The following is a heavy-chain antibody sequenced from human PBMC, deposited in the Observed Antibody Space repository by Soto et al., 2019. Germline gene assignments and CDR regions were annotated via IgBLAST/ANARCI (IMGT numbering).Heavy chain of an antibody. CDR3: ARVGVGLAAPRVGPH. CDR1: GYTFTSYG. D-gene: IGHD6-13*01. CDR2: INPYNGNT. J-gene: IGHJ4*02. Sequence: QVQLVQSGAEVKKPGASVKVSCKASGYTFTSYGISWVRQAPGQGLEWMGWINPYNGNTQYADQFSGRVTVTADTSTTTSFMEVTSLTSDDTAVFYCARVGVGLAAPRVGPHWGQGTLVTGSS. V-gene: IGHV1-18*01.